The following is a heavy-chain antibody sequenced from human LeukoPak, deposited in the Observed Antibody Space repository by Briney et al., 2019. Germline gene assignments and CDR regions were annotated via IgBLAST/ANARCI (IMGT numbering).Heavy chain of an antibody. J-gene: IGHJ3*02. V-gene: IGHV4-39*01. CDR3: ARHSITMVRGVKPAPAFDI. CDR1: GGSISSSSYY. CDR2: IYHSGST. D-gene: IGHD3-10*01. Sequence: PSETLSLTCTVSGGSISSSSYYWGWIRQPPGKGLEWIGSIYHSGSTYYNPSLKSRVTISVDTSKNQFSLKLSSVTAADTAVYYCARHSITMVRGVKPAPAFDIWGQGTMVTVSS.